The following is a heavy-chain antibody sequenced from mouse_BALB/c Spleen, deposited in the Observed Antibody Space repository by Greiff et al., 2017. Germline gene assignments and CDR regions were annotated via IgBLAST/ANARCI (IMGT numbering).Heavy chain of an antibody. V-gene: IGHV5-6*01. Sequence: EVQLVESGGDLVKPGGSLKLSCAASGFTFSSYGMSWVRQTPDKRLEWVATISSGGSYTYYPDSVKGRFTISRDNAKNTLYLQMSSLKSEDTAMYYCARYDFYYAMDYWGQGTSVTVSS. J-gene: IGHJ4*01. D-gene: IGHD2-14*01. CDR3: ARYDFYYAMDY. CDR1: GFTFSSYG. CDR2: ISSGGSYT.